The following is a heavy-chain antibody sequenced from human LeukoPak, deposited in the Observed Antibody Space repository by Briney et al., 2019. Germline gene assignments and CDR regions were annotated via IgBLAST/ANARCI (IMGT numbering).Heavy chain of an antibody. CDR2: IYSGGST. D-gene: IGHD1-26*01. Sequence: GGSLRLSCAASGFTFSSYAMSWVRQAPGKGLEWVSVIYSGGSTYYADSVKGRFTISRDNSKNTLYLQMNSLRAEDTAVYYCARHTTFDYWGQGTLVTVSS. V-gene: IGHV3-66*04. CDR3: ARHTTFDY. CDR1: GFTFSSYA. J-gene: IGHJ4*02.